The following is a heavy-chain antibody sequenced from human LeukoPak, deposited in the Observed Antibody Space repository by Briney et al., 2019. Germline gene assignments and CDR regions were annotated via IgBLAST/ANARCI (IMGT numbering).Heavy chain of an antibody. J-gene: IGHJ4*02. D-gene: IGHD6-25*01. V-gene: IGHV3-33*01. Sequence: GRSLRLSCAASGFTFSSYGMHWVRQAPGKGLEWVAVIWYDGSNKYYADSVKGRFTISRDNSKNTLYLQMNSLRAEDTAVYYCARAGIAADFDYWGQGTLVTVSS. CDR1: GFTFSSYG. CDR2: IWYDGSNK. CDR3: ARAGIAADFDY.